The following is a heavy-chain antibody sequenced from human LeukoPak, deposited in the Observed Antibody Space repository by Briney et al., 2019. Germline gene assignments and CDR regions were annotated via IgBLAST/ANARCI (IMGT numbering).Heavy chain of an antibody. D-gene: IGHD3-9*01. J-gene: IGHJ4*02. CDR2: ISVSVGST. V-gene: IGHV3-23*01. CDR1: GFTFSSFA. CDR3: ATTIPPYYDILTGYSDY. Sequence: GGSLSLSCAPSGFTFSSFAMSWVPRAPGKGVKGFSAISVSVGSTYYADSVKGRFTIPRDNYKNTLYLQMNSLRAEDTAVYYCATTIPPYYDILTGYSDYWGQGTLVTVSS.